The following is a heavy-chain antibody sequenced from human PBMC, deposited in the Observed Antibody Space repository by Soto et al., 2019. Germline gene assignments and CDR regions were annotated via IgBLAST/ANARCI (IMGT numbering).Heavy chain of an antibody. V-gene: IGHV4-61*01. J-gene: IGHJ4*02. CDR1: GGSVSSGSYY. CDR3: ARVDVDCGGDCYLFDY. Sequence: QVQLQESGPGLVKPSETLSLTCTVSGGSVSSGSYYWSWIRQPPGKGLEWIGYIYYSGSTNYNPSPKSRVTTSVDTSKNQFSLKLSSVTAADTAVYYCARVDVDCGGDCYLFDYWGQGTLFTVSS. CDR2: IYYSGST. D-gene: IGHD2-21*02.